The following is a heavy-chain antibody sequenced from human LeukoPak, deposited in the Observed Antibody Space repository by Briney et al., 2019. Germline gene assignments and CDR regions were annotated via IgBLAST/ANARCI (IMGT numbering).Heavy chain of an antibody. Sequence: QAGGSLRLSCAASGFTFSNYWMHWVRQAPGKGLVWVSRIKTDGSVISYADSVTGRFTISRDNAKNTLYLQMNSLRAEDTAVYYCARDRGGYTYSHDYWGQGTLVTVSS. V-gene: IGHV3-74*01. J-gene: IGHJ4*02. D-gene: IGHD5-18*01. CDR1: GFTFSNYW. CDR2: IKTDGSVI. CDR3: ARDRGGYTYSHDY.